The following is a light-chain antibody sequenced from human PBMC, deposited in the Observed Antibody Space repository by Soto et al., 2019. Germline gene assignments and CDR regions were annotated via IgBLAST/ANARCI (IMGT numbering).Light chain of an antibody. CDR3: QQYKNWPPVT. J-gene: IGKJ4*01. V-gene: IGKV3-15*01. CDR1: QSVNTQ. Sequence: ETVMTQSPATLSVSLGEKATLSRRASQSVNTQLAWYQQKPGQAPRLLIYGASIRATGVPARFSGSGSGTDFTLTISSLQPEDFAIYFCQQYKNWPPVTFGGGTKVEIK. CDR2: GAS.